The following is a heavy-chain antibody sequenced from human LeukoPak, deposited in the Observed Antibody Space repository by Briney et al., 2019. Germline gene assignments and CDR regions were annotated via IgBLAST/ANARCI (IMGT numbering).Heavy chain of an antibody. V-gene: IGHV3-30*02. CDR2: IRYDGSNK. CDR1: GFTFSSYG. J-gene: IGHJ4*02. Sequence: GGSLRLSCAASGFTFSSYGMHWVRQAPGKRLEWVAFIRYDGSNKYYAASVKGRGTFSRDNSKNTLFLQMNSLRPEDTAVYYCAKGLDYGLDYWGQGTLVTVSS. CDR3: AKGLDYGLDY. D-gene: IGHD4/OR15-4a*01.